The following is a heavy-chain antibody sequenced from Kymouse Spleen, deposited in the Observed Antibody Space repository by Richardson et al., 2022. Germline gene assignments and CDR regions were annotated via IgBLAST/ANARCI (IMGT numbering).Heavy chain of an antibody. CDR3: ARDIAARRYYYYYGMDV. D-gene: IGHD6-6*01. Sequence: QVQLVESGGGVVQPGRSLRLSCAASGFTFSSYGMHWVRQAPGKGLEWVAVIWYDGSNKYYADSVKGRFTISRDNSKNTLYLQMNSLRAEDTAVYYCARDIAARRYYYYYGMDVWGQGTTVTVSS. CDR2: IWYDGSNK. CDR1: GFTFSSYG. V-gene: IGHV3-33*01. J-gene: IGHJ6*02.